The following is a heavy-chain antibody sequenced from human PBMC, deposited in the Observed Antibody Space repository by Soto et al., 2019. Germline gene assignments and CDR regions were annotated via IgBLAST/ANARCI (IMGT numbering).Heavy chain of an antibody. V-gene: IGHV1-69*02. CDR2: IIPSLGIA. CDR1: GGTFTSYT. CDR3: SVGSMERYSKYKSPAY. D-gene: IGHD4-4*01. J-gene: IGHJ4*02. Sequence: QVQLVQSGAEVKKPGSSVKVSCKASGGTFTSYTISWVRQAPGQGLEWMGRIIPSLGIANYAQKFQGRVTITADKSTNSSYMELSSLSSEDTAVYYCSVGSMERYSKYKSPAYWGQGTLVTVSS.